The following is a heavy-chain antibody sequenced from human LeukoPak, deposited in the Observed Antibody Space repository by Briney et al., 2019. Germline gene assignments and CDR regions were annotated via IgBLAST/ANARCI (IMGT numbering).Heavy chain of an antibody. V-gene: IGHV3-30*02. CDR1: GFTFSSNG. CDR3: AKDIGSYYDY. J-gene: IGHJ4*02. CDR2: IQYDGSKK. Sequence: SGGSLRLSCVASGFTFSSNGMHWVRQAPGKGLEWVTFIQYDGSKKYYADSVKGRFTISRDNSKNTLYLEMNSLRAEDTAVYYCAKDIGSYYDYWGQGILVTVSP. D-gene: IGHD3-10*01.